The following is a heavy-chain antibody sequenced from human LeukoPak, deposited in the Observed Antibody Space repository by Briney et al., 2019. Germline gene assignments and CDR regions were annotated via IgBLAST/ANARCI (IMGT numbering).Heavy chain of an antibody. V-gene: IGHV3-15*01. J-gene: IGHJ6*03. Sequence: SGGSLRLSCAASGFTFSNAWMSWVRQAPGKGLEWVGRIKSKADGGTTDYASPVKGRCTSSRDDSKNTMYLQMNSLKTEETAVYYCTTVLSYGYYYMDVWGKGTTVTVSS. CDR1: GFTFSNAW. CDR3: TTVLSYGYYYMDV. D-gene: IGHD5-18*01. CDR2: IKSKADGGTT.